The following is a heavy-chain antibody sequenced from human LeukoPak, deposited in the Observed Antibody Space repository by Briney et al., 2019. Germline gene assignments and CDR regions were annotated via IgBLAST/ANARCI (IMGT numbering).Heavy chain of an antibody. CDR2: IHPEGNEK. CDR1: GFSFTNFW. V-gene: IGHV3-7*04. J-gene: IGHJ4*02. Sequence: GGSLRLSCAVSGFSFTNFWMSWVRQAPGRGLEWAANIHPEGNEKYHVESVKGRFTISRDNTKNLLFLQMNGLRVEDTAVYYCARGDAFSGDHWGQGTLVTVSS. CDR3: ARGDAFSGDH.